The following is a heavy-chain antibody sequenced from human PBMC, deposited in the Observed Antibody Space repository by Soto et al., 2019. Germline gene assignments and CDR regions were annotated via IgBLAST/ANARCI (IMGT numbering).Heavy chain of an antibody. D-gene: IGHD3-22*01. CDR1: GFTFNNHW. CDR3: ARDGQTLYFYDSSGYPDY. V-gene: IGHV3-74*01. J-gene: IGHJ4*02. Sequence: EVQLVESGGGLVPPGGSLRLSCAASGFTFNNHWMHWVRQAPGKGLVWVSRINSDGTSTHYADSVKGRFTISRDNAKNTLYLQMNSLRAEDTAVYYCARDGQTLYFYDSSGYPDYWGQGTLVSVSS. CDR2: INSDGTST.